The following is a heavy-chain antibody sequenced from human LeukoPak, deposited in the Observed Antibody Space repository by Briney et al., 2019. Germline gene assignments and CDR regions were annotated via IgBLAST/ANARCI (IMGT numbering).Heavy chain of an antibody. D-gene: IGHD6-13*01. CDR3: ARLGHRSSWFEKFWFDP. CDR1: GYSFTIYW. V-gene: IGHV5-51*01. J-gene: IGHJ5*02. Sequence: GESLKISCKGSGYSFTIYWIAWVRQMPGKGLEWMGSIYPGDSETRYSPSFQGQVTISADNSISTAYLQWSSLRASDTGMYYCARLGHRSSWFEKFWFDPWGQGTLVIVSS. CDR2: IYPGDSET.